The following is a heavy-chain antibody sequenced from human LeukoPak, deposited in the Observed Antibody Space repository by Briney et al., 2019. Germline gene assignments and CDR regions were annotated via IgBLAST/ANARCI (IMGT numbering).Heavy chain of an antibody. CDR2: ISYDGSNK. CDR1: GFTFSSYG. D-gene: IGHD2-2*01. V-gene: IGHV3-30*18. CDR3: AKDQHNKYQPLLREYYYYGMDV. J-gene: IGHJ6*01. Sequence: HPGGSLRLSCAASGFTFSSYGMLWVRQAPGKGLEGGAVISYDGSNKYYADSVKGRFTISRENSKNTLYLQMNSLRAEDTAVYYCAKDQHNKYQPLLREYYYYGMDVWGQGTTVTVSS.